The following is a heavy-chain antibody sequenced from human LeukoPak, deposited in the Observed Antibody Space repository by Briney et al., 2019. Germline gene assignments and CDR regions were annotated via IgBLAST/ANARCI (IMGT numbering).Heavy chain of an antibody. J-gene: IGHJ5*02. V-gene: IGHV4-34*01. D-gene: IGHD3-16*02. CDR1: GGSFSGYY. CDR3: ARRGYVWGSYRKYNWFDP. Sequence: PSETLSLTCAVYGGSFSGYYWSWIRQPPGKGLEWIGEINHSGSTNYNPSLKSRVTISVDTSKNQFSLKLSSVTAADTAVYYCARRGYVWGSYRKYNWFDPWGQGTLVTVSS. CDR2: INHSGST.